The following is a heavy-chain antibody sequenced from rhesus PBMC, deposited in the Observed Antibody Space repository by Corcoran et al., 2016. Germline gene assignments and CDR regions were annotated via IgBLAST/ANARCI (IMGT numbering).Heavy chain of an antibody. D-gene: IGHD2-21*01. J-gene: IGHJ4*01. CDR3: TTQYCTGSGCWFDY. V-gene: IGHV3-30*02. Sequence: EVQLVEYGAGLVQPGGSLRLSCAASGLTFSNSWMRWVRQAPWKGLEWVARIKRKVYGDTADYAASVKGRFTISRDDSKNTLYLQMNSLKTEDTAVYYCTTQYCTGSGCWFDYWGQGVLVTVSS. CDR2: IKRKVYGDTA. CDR1: GLTFSNSW.